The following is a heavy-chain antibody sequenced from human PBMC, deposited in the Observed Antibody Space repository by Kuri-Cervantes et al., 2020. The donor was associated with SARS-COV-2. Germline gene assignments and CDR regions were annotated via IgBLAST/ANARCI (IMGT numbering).Heavy chain of an antibody. CDR3: AAGSDSSGYYGPDDY. V-gene: IGHV1-69*05. CDR1: DYTFTSYG. CDR2: IIPIFGSA. D-gene: IGHD3-22*01. Sequence: SVKVSCKASDYTFTSYGISWVRQAPGQGREWMGGIIPIFGSANYAQKFQGRVTITRDMSKSTAYMELSSLRSEDTAVYYCAAGSDSSGYYGPDDYWGQGTLVTVSS. J-gene: IGHJ4*02.